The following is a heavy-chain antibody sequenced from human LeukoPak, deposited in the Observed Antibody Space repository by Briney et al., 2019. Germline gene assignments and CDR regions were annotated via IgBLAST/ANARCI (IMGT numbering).Heavy chain of an antibody. CDR2: ISAYNGNT. Sequence: ASVKVSCKASGYTFTSYGISWVRQAPGQGLEWMGWISAYNGNTNYAQKLQGRATMTTDTSTSTAYMELRSLRSDDTAVYYCARSRRHDKKNREYEKTYSVEGASPPTTPFDYWGQGTLVTVSS. CDR1: GYTFTSYG. J-gene: IGHJ4*02. D-gene: IGHD5/OR15-5a*01. CDR3: ARSRRHDKKNREYEKTYSVEGASPPTTPFDY. V-gene: IGHV1-18*01.